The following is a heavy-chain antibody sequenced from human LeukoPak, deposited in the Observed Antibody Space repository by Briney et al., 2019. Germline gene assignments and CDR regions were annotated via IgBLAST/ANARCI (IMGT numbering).Heavy chain of an antibody. J-gene: IGHJ4*02. CDR3: ARGELDY. Sequence: SETLSLTCTVSGGSISSYYWSRIRQPPGKGLEWIGYIYCSGSTNYNPSLKSRVTISVDTSKNQFSLKLSSVTAADTAVYYCARGELDYWGQGTLVTVSS. V-gene: IGHV4-59*01. D-gene: IGHD1-26*01. CDR2: IYCSGST. CDR1: GGSISSYY.